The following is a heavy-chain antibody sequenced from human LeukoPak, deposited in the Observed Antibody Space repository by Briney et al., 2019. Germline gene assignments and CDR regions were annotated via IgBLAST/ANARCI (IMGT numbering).Heavy chain of an antibody. J-gene: IGHJ4*02. D-gene: IGHD3-16*01. CDR1: GFTFSDYT. CDR2: ISISSSVI. CDR3: ARDLGARGH. Sequence: GESLRLSCAASGFTFSDYTMNRVRQAPGRGLEWLASISISSSVIYYADSVKGRFTISRDNAKNTLFLQMDSLRVEDTGHYYCARDLGARGHWGQGTLVIVSS. V-gene: IGHV3-21*01.